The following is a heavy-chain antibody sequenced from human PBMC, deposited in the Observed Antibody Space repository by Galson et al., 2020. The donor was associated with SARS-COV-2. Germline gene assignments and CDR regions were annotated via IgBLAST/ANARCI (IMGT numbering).Heavy chain of an antibody. Sequence: GESLKISCAASGFTFSSYWMSWVRQAPGKGLEWVANIKQDGSEKYDVDSLKGRFTISRDNAKNSLYLQMNSLRAEDTAVYYCARGQLWAGGGTLFDYSGQGTLVTVSS. CDR3: ARGQLWAGGGTLFDY. J-gene: IGHJ4*02. V-gene: IGHV3-7*03. CDR1: GFTFSSYW. CDR2: IKQDGSEK. D-gene: IGHD5-18*01.